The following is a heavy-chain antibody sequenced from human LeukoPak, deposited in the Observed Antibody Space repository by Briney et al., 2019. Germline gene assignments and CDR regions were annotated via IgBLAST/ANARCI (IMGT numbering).Heavy chain of an antibody. CDR2: INHSGST. V-gene: IGHV4-34*01. CDR1: GGSFSGYY. J-gene: IGHJ6*03. Sequence: SETLSLTCAVYGGSFSGYYWSWIRQPPGKGLEWIGEINHSGSTNYNPSLKSRVTISVDTSKNQFSLKLTSVTAADTAVYYCARGSGYSYGSSYYYMDVWGKGTTVTVSS. CDR3: ARGSGYSYGSSYYYMDV. D-gene: IGHD5-18*01.